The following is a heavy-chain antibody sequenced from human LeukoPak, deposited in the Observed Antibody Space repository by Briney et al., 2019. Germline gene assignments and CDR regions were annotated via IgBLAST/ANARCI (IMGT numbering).Heavy chain of an antibody. CDR2: IWYDGSNK. Sequence: GGSLRLSCAASGFTFSSYAMHWVRQAPGKGLEWVAVIWYDGSNKYYADSVKGRFTISRDNSKNTLYLQMNSLRAEDTAVYYCARAKGSSPFVDYWGQGTLVTVSS. V-gene: IGHV3-33*08. D-gene: IGHD6-13*01. CDR1: GFTFSSYA. J-gene: IGHJ4*02. CDR3: ARAKGSSPFVDY.